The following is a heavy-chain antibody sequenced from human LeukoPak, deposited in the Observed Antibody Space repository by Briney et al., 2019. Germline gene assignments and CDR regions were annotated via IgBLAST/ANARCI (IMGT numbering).Heavy chain of an antibody. J-gene: IGHJ4*02. Sequence: PGGSLRLSCAASGFTFSSYGMHRVRQAPGKGLEWVAFIRYDGSNKYYADSVKGRFTISRDNSKNTLYMQMNSLRAEDTAVYYCAKDPRYYDSSGYYDYWGQGTLVTVSS. V-gene: IGHV3-30*02. D-gene: IGHD3-22*01. CDR3: AKDPRYYDSSGYYDY. CDR1: GFTFSSYG. CDR2: IRYDGSNK.